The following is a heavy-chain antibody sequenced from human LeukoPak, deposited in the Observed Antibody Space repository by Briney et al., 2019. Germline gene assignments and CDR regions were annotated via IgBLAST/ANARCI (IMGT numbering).Heavy chain of an antibody. CDR1: GGSISSYY. Sequence: NTSETLSLTCTVSGGSISSYYWSWIRQPAGKGLEWIGRIYTSGSTNYNPSLKSRVTMSVDTSKNQFSLKLSSVTAADTAVCYCAREAIAAAGTEHFDYWGQGTLVTVSS. CDR2: IYTSGST. CDR3: AREAIAAAGTEHFDY. J-gene: IGHJ4*02. V-gene: IGHV4-4*07. D-gene: IGHD6-13*01.